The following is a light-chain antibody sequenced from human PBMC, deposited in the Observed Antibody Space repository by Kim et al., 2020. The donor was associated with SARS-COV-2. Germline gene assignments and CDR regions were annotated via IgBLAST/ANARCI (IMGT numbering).Light chain of an antibody. CDR2: SAS. CDR1: QSVSSSY. CDR3: QQYGISPRT. V-gene: IGKV3-20*01. J-gene: IGKJ1*01. Sequence: EIVLTQSPGTLSLSPGESATLSCRASQSVSSSYLAWYQQKPGQAPRLLIYSASSRATGIPDRFSGSGSGTDFTLTISRLEPEDFAVYYCQQYGISPRTFGQGTKVEIK.